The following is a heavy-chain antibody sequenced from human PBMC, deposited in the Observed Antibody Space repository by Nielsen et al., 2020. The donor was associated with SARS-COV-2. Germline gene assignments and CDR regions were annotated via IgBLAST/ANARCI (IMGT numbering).Heavy chain of an antibody. CDR3: ARFGCISTSCYNGDAFDI. V-gene: IGHV3-30-3*01. CDR2: ISYDGSNK. CDR1: GFTFSSYA. D-gene: IGHD2-2*02. J-gene: IGHJ3*02. Sequence: GESLKISCAASGFTFSSYAMHWVRQAPGKGLEWVAVISYDGSNKYYADSVKGRFTISRDNSKNTLYLQMNSLRAEDTAVYYCARFGCISTSCYNGDAFDIWGQGTMVTVSS.